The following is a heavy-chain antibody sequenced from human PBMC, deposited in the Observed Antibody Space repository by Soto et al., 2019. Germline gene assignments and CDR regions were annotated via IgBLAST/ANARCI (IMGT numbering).Heavy chain of an antibody. V-gene: IGHV3-48*02. Sequence: GGSLRLSCAASGFTFSSYSMNWVRQAPGKGLEWVSYISSSSSTIYYADSVKGRFTISRDNAKNSLYLQMNSLRDEDTAVYYCARDMATTVEPEDSYGMDVCGQGTTVTGS. CDR2: ISSSSSTI. CDR3: ARDMATTVEPEDSYGMDV. J-gene: IGHJ6*02. CDR1: GFTFSSYS. D-gene: IGHD1-26*01.